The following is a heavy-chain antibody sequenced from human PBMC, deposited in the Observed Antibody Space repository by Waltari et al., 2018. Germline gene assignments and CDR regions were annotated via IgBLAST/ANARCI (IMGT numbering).Heavy chain of an antibody. J-gene: IGHJ5*02. V-gene: IGHV2-5*01. CDR2: IYWNDDK. CDR3: AHGYYYDSSGYRRPNWFDP. Sequence: QITLKESGPTLVTPTQTLTLTCTFSGFSPSTSGVGVCWICPHHGKALEWLALIYWNDDKRYSPSLKSRLTITKDTSKNQVVLTMTNMDPVDTATYYCAHGYYYDSSGYRRPNWFDPWGQGTLVTVSS. D-gene: IGHD3-22*01. CDR1: GFSPSTSGVG.